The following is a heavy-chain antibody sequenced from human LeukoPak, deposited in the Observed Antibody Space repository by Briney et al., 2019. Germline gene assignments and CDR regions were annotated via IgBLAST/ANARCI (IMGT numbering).Heavy chain of an antibody. Sequence: ASVKVSCKASGGTFSSYAISWVRQAPGQGLEWMGGIIPIFGTANYAQKFQGRVTITTDESTSTAYMELSSLRSEDTAVYYCARVSTQYYYGSGSSRGSHNWFDPWGQGTLVTVSS. CDR3: ARVSTQYYYGSGSSRGSHNWFDP. V-gene: IGHV1-69*05. D-gene: IGHD3-10*01. CDR2: IIPIFGTA. J-gene: IGHJ5*02. CDR1: GGTFSSYA.